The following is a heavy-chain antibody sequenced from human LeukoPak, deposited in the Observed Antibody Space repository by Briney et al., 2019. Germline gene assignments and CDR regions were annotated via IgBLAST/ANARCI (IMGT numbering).Heavy chain of an antibody. J-gene: IGHJ6*03. V-gene: IGHV4-39*07. CDR1: GGSISSSSYY. CDR2: IYYSGST. D-gene: IGHD3-10*01. CDR3: ARAVGSGSFQTYYYYMDV. Sequence: PSETLSLTCTVSGGSISSSSYYWGWIRQPPGKGLKWIGSIYYSGSTYYNPSLKSRVTMSVDTSKNQFSLKLSSVTAADTAVYYCARAVGSGSFQTYYYYMDVWGKGTTVTISS.